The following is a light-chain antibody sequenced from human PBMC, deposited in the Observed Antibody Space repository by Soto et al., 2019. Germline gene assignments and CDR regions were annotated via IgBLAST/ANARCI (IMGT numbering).Light chain of an antibody. CDR3: QHYNNWPLT. Sequence: EIVLTQSPATLSVSPGEGGTLSCRASQGIGSTLAWYQQTPGQPPRLLIYATSTRATGIPARFSGSGSGTEFTLTISRLQSEDFSVYYCQHYNNWPLTFGGGTKVDIK. CDR2: ATS. J-gene: IGKJ4*01. CDR1: QGIGST. V-gene: IGKV3-15*01.